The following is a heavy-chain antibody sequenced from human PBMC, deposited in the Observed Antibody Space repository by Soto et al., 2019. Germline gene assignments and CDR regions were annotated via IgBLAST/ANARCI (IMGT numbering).Heavy chain of an antibody. V-gene: IGHV3-23*01. D-gene: IGHD3-9*01. CDR1: GFTFSSYA. CDR3: AKASYDILTGYSPDY. J-gene: IGHJ4*02. CDR2: ISGSGGRT. Sequence: EVQLLESGGGLVQPGGSLRLSCAASGFTFSSYAMIWVRQAPGEGLEWVSLISGSGGRTYYADSVKGRFTISRDNSKNTLYLQMNSLRAEDTAVFYCAKASYDILTGYSPDYWGQGTLVTVSS.